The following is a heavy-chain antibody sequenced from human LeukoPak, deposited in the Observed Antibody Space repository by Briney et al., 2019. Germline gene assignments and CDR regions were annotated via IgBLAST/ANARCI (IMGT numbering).Heavy chain of an antibody. D-gene: IGHD3-3*01. J-gene: IGHJ4*02. CDR2: ISAYNGNT. V-gene: IGHV1-18*01. CDR1: GYTFTSYG. CDR3: ARSLGYYDFWSGYYTEGDY. Sequence: ASVKVSCKASGYTFTSYGISWVRQAPGQGLEWMGWISAYNGNTNYAQKLQGRVTMTTDISTSTAYMELRSLRSDDTAVYYCARSLGYYDFWSGYYTEGDYWGQGTLVTVSS.